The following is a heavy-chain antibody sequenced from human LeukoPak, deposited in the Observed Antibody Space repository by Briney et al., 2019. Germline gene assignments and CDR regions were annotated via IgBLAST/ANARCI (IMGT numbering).Heavy chain of an antibody. CDR2: MNPNSGNT. CDR3: ARGLLGFMRSDYSNYWDNWFDP. CDR1: GYTFTGYY. V-gene: IGHV1-8*02. Sequence: ASAKVSCKASGYTFTGYYMHWVRQAPGQGLEWMGWMNPNSGNTGYAQRFQGRVTMTRNTSISTAYMELSSLRSEDTAVYYCARGLLGFMRSDYSNYWDNWFDPWGQGTLVTVSS. D-gene: IGHD4-11*01. J-gene: IGHJ5*02.